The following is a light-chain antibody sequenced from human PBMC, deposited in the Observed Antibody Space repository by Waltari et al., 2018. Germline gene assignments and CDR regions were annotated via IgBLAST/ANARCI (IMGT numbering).Light chain of an antibody. CDR1: SRDVGGYNY. V-gene: IGLV2-8*01. CDR3: SSYAGSNFVV. Sequence: QSALAQPPSASGSPGQSVTISCTGTSRDVGGYNYVSWYQQPPGNAPKLMIYEVSKRPSGVPDRFSGSKSGNTASLTVSGLQAEDEAAYYCSSYAGSNFVVFGGGTKVTVL. J-gene: IGLJ2*01. CDR2: EVS.